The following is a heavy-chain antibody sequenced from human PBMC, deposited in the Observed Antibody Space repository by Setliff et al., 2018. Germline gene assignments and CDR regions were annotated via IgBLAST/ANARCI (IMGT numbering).Heavy chain of an antibody. CDR3: ARGPLHYDFWSGYYTVSWFDP. V-gene: IGHV7-4-1*02. D-gene: IGHD3-3*01. CDR2: INTNTRNP. J-gene: IGHJ5*02. CDR1: GYTFTSYA. Sequence: ASVKVSCKASGYTFTSYAMKWERQAPGQGREWMGWINTNTRNPTYAQGFTGRFVFSLDTSVSTAYLQISSLKAEDTAVYYCARGPLHYDFWSGYYTVSWFDPWGQGTLVPVSS.